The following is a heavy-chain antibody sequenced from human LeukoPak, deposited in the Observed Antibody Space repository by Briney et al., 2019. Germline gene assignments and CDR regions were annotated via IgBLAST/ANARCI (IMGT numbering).Heavy chain of an antibody. V-gene: IGHV1-46*01. CDR2: INPSGGSSGGST. Sequence: ASVTVSCKASGYTFTNYYLHWVRQAPGQGLEWLGIINPSGGSSGGSTTYAQKFQGRVTMTRDTSTSTVYMELSNLRSEDTAVYYCARGGYIYGSFDNWGQGTLVTVSS. D-gene: IGHD5-18*01. CDR1: GYTFTNYY. CDR3: ARGGYIYGSFDN. J-gene: IGHJ4*02.